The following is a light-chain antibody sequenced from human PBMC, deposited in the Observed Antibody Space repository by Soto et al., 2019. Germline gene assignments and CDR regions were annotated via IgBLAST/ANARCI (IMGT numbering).Light chain of an antibody. CDR1: QSVSSSY. CDR3: QQRSNWLT. CDR2: GAS. V-gene: IGKV3D-20*02. Sequence: EIVMTQSPATLSVSPGERATLSCRASQSVSSSYLAWYQQKPGQAPRLLIYGASSRATGIPDRFSGSGSGTDFTLTISRLEPEDFAVYYCQQRSNWLTFGGGTKVDI. J-gene: IGKJ4*01.